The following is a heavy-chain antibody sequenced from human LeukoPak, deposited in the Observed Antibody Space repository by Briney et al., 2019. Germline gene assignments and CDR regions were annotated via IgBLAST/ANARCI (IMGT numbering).Heavy chain of an antibody. V-gene: IGHV4-39*01. CDR2: IYYSGST. J-gene: IGHJ3*02. CDR1: GGSISSSSYD. D-gene: IGHD3-22*01. CDR3: ARNEPYYYDSSGYLQRAFDI. Sequence: SETLSLTGTVSGGSISSSSYDWGGIRQPPGKGLEWIGSIYYSGSTYYNPSLKSRVSISVDTSKNQFSLKLNSVTAAETAVYYWARNEPYYYDSSGYLQRAFDIWGQGTMVTVSS.